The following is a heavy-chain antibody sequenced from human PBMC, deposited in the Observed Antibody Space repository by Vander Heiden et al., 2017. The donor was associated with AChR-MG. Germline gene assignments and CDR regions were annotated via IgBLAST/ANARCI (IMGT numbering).Heavy chain of an antibody. CDR1: GYTFTSYG. J-gene: IGHJ6*02. CDR2: ISAYNGNT. Sequence: QVQLVQSGAEVKKPGASVKVSCKASGYTFTSYGISWVRQAPGQGLEWMGWISAYNGNTNYAQKLQGRVTMTTDTSTSTAYMELRSLRSDDTAVYYCARDITRDGDFWSGYYFGYYYYGMDVWGQGTTVTVSS. CDR3: ARDITRDGDFWSGYYFGYYYYGMDV. V-gene: IGHV1-18*01. D-gene: IGHD3-3*01.